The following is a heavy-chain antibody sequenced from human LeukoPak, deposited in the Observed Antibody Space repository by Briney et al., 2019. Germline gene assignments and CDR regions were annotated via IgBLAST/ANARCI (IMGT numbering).Heavy chain of an antibody. CDR3: ARDRMATILFPFDY. D-gene: IGHD5-24*01. V-gene: IGHV3-64*01. CDR2: ISSNGGST. Sequence: GGSLRLSCAASGFTFSSYAMHWVRQAPGKGLEYVSAISSNGGSTYYANSVKGRFTISRDNSKNTLYLQMGSLRAEDMAVYYCARDRMATILFPFDYWGQETLVTVSS. J-gene: IGHJ4*02. CDR1: GFTFSSYA.